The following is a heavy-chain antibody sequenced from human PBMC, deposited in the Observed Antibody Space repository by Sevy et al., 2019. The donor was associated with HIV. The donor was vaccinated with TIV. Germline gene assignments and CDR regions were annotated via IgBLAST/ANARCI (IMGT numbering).Heavy chain of an antibody. D-gene: IGHD6-13*01. Sequence: GGSLRLSCAASGFTFSSYSMNWVRQAPGKGLEWVSSITSRSSYIYYADSVKGRFTISRDNAKNSLYLQMNSLRAGDTAVYYCARSWEQQLHDAFDIWGQGTMVTVSS. CDR1: GFTFSSYS. CDR3: ARSWEQQLHDAFDI. V-gene: IGHV3-21*01. J-gene: IGHJ3*02. CDR2: ITSRSSYI.